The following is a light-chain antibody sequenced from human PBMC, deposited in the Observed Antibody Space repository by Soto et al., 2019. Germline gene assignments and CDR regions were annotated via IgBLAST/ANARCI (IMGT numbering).Light chain of an antibody. Sequence: DIQMTQSPSTLSASVGYRVTITCLASQSISSWLAWYQQKPGKAPKLLIYKASSLESGVPSRFSGSGSGTEFTLTISSLQPDDFATYYCQQYNSYLYTFGQGTQLEIK. CDR1: QSISSW. V-gene: IGKV1-5*03. CDR2: KAS. CDR3: QQYNSYLYT. J-gene: IGKJ2*01.